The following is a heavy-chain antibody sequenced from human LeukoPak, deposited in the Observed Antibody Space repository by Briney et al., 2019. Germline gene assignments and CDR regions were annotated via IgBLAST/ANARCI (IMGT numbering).Heavy chain of an antibody. Sequence: GESLKISCQGSGYRFSTSWIAWVRQAPGKGLEWVGSIYIGDSDPRYSPSFQGHVTMSADKSVNTASLQWNSLQGSDTGIYYCAKVKTFGYSFFDLWGRGTMVAVFS. CDR3: AKVKTFGYSFFDL. CDR2: IYIGDSDP. J-gene: IGHJ2*01. CDR1: GYRFSTSW. D-gene: IGHD3-22*01. V-gene: IGHV5-51*01.